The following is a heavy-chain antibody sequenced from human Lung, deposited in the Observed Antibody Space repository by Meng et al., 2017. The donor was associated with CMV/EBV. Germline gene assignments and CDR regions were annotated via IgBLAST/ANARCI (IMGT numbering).Heavy chain of an antibody. J-gene: IGHJ6*01. CDR2: IFHGGTV. CDR1: GYSITTRYF. CDR3: ARERDDYSYMDV. Sequence: SXTLSLXCTLSGYSITTRYFWGWVRQSPGKGLEWIGSIFHGGTVYYNPSLKSRVTISLDTSKNQFSLRLDSVTAADTAVYYCARERDDYSYMDVWGRGNTVNGAS. V-gene: IGHV4-38-2*02.